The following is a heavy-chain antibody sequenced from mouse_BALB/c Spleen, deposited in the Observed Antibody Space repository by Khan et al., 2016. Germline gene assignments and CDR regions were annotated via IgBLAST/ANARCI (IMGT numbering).Heavy chain of an antibody. J-gene: IGHJ2*01. CDR1: GYTFTSYT. CDR3: AREGWLLGYFDY. CDR2: INPSNDYT. D-gene: IGHD2-3*01. V-gene: IGHV1-4*01. Sequence: QVQLQQSGAELARPGASVKMSCKASGYTFTSYTMFWVKQRPGQGLKWIGYINPSNDYTDYNQKFKDKATLTADKSSSTAYMQLNSLTSEDSAVYYCAREGWLLGYFDYWGQGTTLTVSS.